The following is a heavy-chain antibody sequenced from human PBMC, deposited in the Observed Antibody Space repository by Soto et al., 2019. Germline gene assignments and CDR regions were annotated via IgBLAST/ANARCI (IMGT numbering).Heavy chain of an antibody. J-gene: IGHJ1*01. D-gene: IGHD6-13*01. CDR1: GFTFSNYA. CDR2: ISGSGGRT. V-gene: IGHV3-23*01. CDR3: AKVIGYSSSWTLGYFQH. Sequence: PGGSLRLSCAASGFTFSNYAMSWVRQAPGKGLEWVSGISGSGGRTYYADSVKGRFTISRDNSKNTLYLQMNRLRAEDTAVYYCAKVIGYSSSWTLGYFQHWGQGTLVTVSS.